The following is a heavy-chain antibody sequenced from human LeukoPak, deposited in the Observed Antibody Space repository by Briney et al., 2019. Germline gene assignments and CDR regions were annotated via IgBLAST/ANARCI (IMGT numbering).Heavy chain of an antibody. CDR1: GFTVITND. D-gene: IGHD1-14*01. Sequence: QPGGSLRLSCAASGFTVITNDMTWVRQAPGKGLEWLSVLYSDGNTKYGDSVQGRFTISRDNSQNTLYLEMNSLSPDDTAVYYCARGVEPLAANTLAYWGQGTLVTVSS. CDR2: LYSDGNT. V-gene: IGHV3-53*01. CDR3: ARGVEPLAANTLAY. J-gene: IGHJ4*02.